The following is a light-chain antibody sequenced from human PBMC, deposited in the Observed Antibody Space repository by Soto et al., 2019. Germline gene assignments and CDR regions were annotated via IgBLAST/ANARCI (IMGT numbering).Light chain of an antibody. CDR1: QSVSSKY. J-gene: IGKJ3*01. V-gene: IGKV3-20*01. CDR3: QQYGSSLFT. CDR2: GTS. Sequence: DIVLTQSPGTLSLSPGERATLSCRASQSVSSKYLAWYQQKPGQPPRVLIYGTSIRATGIPERFSGGGSGTDFTLTITRLEPEDFAVYYCQQYGSSLFTFGPGTTVDFK.